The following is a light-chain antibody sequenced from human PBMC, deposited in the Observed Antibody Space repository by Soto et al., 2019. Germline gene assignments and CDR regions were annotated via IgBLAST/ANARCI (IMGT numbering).Light chain of an antibody. CDR3: QQYGSSPIT. Sequence: VVLTQSPATLSLSPGERGTLSCGASQSVSSSYVAWYQHKPGLAPRLLIHDTSSRAIGIPDRLSGSKSGTHFTLTIRRMEPEDVGMYYCQQYGSSPITFGQGTRLDMK. V-gene: IGKV3D-20*01. CDR2: DTS. CDR1: QSVSSSY. J-gene: IGKJ5*01.